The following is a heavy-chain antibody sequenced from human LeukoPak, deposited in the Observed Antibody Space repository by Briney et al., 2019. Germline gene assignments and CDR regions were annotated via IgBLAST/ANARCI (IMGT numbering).Heavy chain of an antibody. CDR2: ISAYNGNA. CDR1: GGTFSSYA. D-gene: IGHD3-10*01. CDR3: ASSPYYYGSGSGPDWFDP. V-gene: IGHV1-18*01. J-gene: IGHJ5*02. Sequence: ASVKVSCKASGGTFSSYAISWVRQAPGQGLEWMGWISAYNGNANYAQKLQGRVTMTTDTSTSTAYMELRSLRSDDTAVYYCASSPYYYGSGSGPDWFDPWGQGTLVTVSS.